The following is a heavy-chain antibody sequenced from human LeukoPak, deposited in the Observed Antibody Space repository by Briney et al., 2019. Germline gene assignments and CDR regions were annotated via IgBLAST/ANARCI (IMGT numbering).Heavy chain of an antibody. J-gene: IGHJ3*02. D-gene: IGHD3-10*01. Sequence: GGSLRPSCAASGFTFNTYDMTWVRQAPGKGLEWVSRISGSGGSTYYADSVKGRFTISRDNSKNTLYLQMNSLRAEDTAVYYCATGTYYPGYAFDIWGQGTMVTVSS. V-gene: IGHV3-23*01. CDR1: GFTFNTYD. CDR2: ISGSGGST. CDR3: ATGTYYPGYAFDI.